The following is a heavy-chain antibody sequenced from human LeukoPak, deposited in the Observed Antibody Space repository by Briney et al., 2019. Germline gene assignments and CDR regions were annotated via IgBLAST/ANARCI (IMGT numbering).Heavy chain of an antibody. J-gene: IGHJ4*02. CDR1: GFTFSSYS. Sequence: PGGSLRLSCAASGFTFSSYSMNWVRQAPGKGLEWVSSISSSSSYIYYADSVKGRFTISRDNAKNSLYLQMNSLRAEDTAVYYCARDQSITIFGVVTYYFDYWGQGTLVTVSS. D-gene: IGHD3-3*01. CDR3: ARDQSITIFGVVTYYFDY. V-gene: IGHV3-21*01. CDR2: ISSSSSYI.